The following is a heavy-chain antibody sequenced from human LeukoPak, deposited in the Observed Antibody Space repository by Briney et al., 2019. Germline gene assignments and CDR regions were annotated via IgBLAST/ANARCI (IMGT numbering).Heavy chain of an antibody. J-gene: IGHJ4*02. CDR2: FYYSGST. CDR3: VYYYGSGSVEY. D-gene: IGHD3-10*01. Sequence: SETLSLTCTVSGGSITSSNYYWGWIRQPPGKGLEWIGSFYYSGSTNYNPSLKSRVTISVDTSKNQFSLKLSSVTAADTAVYYCVYYYGSGSVEYWGQGTLVTVSS. V-gene: IGHV4-39*01. CDR1: GGSITSSNYY.